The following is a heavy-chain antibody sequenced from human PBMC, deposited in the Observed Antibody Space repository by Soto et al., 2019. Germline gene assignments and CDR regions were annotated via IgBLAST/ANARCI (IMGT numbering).Heavy chain of an antibody. CDR3: AKGHSSGWHNFDY. Sequence: GGSLRLSCAASGFTFDDYTMHWVRQAPGKGLEWVSLISWDGGSTYYADSVKGRFTISRDNSKNSLYLQMNSLRTEDTALYYCAKGHSSGWHNFDYWGQGTLVTVSS. CDR1: GFTFDDYT. CDR2: ISWDGGST. J-gene: IGHJ4*02. V-gene: IGHV3-43*01. D-gene: IGHD6-19*01.